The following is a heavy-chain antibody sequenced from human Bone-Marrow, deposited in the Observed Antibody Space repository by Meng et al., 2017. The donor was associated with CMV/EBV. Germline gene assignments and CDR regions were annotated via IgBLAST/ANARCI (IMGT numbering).Heavy chain of an antibody. V-gene: IGHV4-34*01. Sequence: SETLSLTCAVYGGSFSGYYWSWIRQPPGKGLEWIGEINHSGSTNYNPSLKSRVTISVDTSKNQFSLKLSSVTAADTAVYYCARKGILTGYVRWGQRTLVTVSS. J-gene: IGHJ4*02. CDR3: ARKGILTGYVR. CDR2: INHSGST. CDR1: GGSFSGYY. D-gene: IGHD3-9*01.